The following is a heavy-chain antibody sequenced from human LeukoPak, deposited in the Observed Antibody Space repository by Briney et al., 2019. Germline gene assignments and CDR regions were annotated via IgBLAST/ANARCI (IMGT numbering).Heavy chain of an antibody. V-gene: IGHV3-23*01. CDR1: GFTVSSNY. Sequence: PGGSLRLSCAASGFTVSSNYMSWVRQAPGKGLEWVSGISGSGGSTYYADSVKGRFTISRDNSKNTLYLQMNSLGGEDTAVYYCAKKTTFWSGYYDYWGQGTLVTVSS. D-gene: IGHD3-3*01. CDR2: ISGSGGST. CDR3: AKKTTFWSGYYDY. J-gene: IGHJ4*02.